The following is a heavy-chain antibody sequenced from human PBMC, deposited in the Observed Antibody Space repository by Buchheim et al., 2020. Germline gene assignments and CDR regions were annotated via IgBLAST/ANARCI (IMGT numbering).Heavy chain of an antibody. V-gene: IGHV3-7*03. Sequence: EVYLVESGGGLVQPGGSLRPSCAASGFTFRNYWMNWVRQAPGKGLEWVANINEDGTEKYYVDSVKGRFTISRDNAMSSVSLQMSSLRVEDTAVYYCAKHSIPWGQGT. D-gene: IGHD2/OR15-2a*01. J-gene: IGHJ5*02. CDR3: AKHSIP. CDR1: GFTFRNYW. CDR2: INEDGTEK.